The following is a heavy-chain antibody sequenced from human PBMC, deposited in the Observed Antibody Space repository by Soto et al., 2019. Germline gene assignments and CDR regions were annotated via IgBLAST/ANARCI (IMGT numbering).Heavy chain of an antibody. CDR2: VYYSGTT. Sequence: SETLSLTCTVSGGSISRYYWSWIWQPPGKGLEWIGYVYYSGTTNYNPSLRSRVTISVDTSNNQFSLRLSSVTAADTAVYYCSRAPSAYSRGYGMDVWGQGTTVTVSS. J-gene: IGHJ6*02. D-gene: IGHD5-18*01. V-gene: IGHV4-59*01. CDR3: SRAPSAYSRGYGMDV. CDR1: GGSISRYY.